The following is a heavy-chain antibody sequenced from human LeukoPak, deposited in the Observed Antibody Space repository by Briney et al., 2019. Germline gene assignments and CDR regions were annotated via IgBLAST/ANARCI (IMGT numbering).Heavy chain of an antibody. Sequence: SETLSLTCSVSGDPLSSSYWSWIRQPPGKVLEWIGYIYYSGSTNYNPSLKSRVTISVDTSKNQFSLKLSSVTAADTAVYYCARETSQKGAHYMDVWGKGTTVTISS. J-gene: IGHJ6*03. CDR3: ARETSQKGAHYMDV. CDR2: IYYSGST. CDR1: GDPLSSSY. V-gene: IGHV4-59*01. D-gene: IGHD3-16*01.